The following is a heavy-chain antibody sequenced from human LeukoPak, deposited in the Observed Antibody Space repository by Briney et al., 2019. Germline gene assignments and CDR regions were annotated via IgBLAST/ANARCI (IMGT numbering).Heavy chain of an antibody. D-gene: IGHD3-10*01. CDR1: GFTFSSYA. CDR2: ISAGGGST. CDR3: AKYYFGSGNYGEDAFDI. Sequence: GGSLRLSCAASGFTFSSYAMSWVRQAPGKGLEWVSAISAGGGSTYYADSVKGRFTVSRANSKNTLYLQMNSLRAEDTAVYYCAKYYFGSGNYGEDAFDIWGQGTMVTVSS. V-gene: IGHV3-23*01. J-gene: IGHJ3*02.